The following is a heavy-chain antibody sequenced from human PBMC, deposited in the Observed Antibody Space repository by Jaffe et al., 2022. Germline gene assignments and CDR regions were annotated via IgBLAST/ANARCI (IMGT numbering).Heavy chain of an antibody. D-gene: IGHD6-19*01. Sequence: QVQLVQSGAEVKKPGASVKVSCKASGYTFTSYGISWVRQAPGQGLEWMGWISAYNGNTNYAQKLQGRVTMTTDTSTSTAYMELRSLRSDDTAVYYCARDTYSSGWYSDEVYAFDIWGQGTMVTVSS. CDR1: GYTFTSYG. CDR2: ISAYNGNT. J-gene: IGHJ3*02. V-gene: IGHV1-18*01. CDR3: ARDTYSSGWYSDEVYAFDI.